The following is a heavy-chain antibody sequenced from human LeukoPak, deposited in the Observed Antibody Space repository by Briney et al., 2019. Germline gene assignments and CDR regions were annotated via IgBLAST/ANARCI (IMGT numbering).Heavy chain of an antibody. CDR2: INPKSGGT. CDR3: ARRSLRRWHQRGFDY. D-gene: IGHD4-23*01. CDR1: GYTFIDYD. J-gene: IGHJ4*02. V-gene: IGHV1-2*06. Sequence: ASVKVSCKASGYTFIDYDIHWVRQAPGQGLEWMGRINPKSGGTDLAQNFQGRVTMTRDTSIRTAYMELSSLRSDDTAVYYCARRSLRRWHQRGFDYWGQGTLVTVSS.